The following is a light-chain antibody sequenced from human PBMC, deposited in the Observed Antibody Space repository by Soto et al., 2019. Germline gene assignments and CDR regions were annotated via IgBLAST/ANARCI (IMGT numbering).Light chain of an antibody. CDR2: DAS. CDR3: QQYGSSPLT. CDR1: QTVSSSY. J-gene: IGKJ4*01. Sequence: EIVLTQSPGTLSLSPGERATLSCRASQTVSSSYLAWYQQKPGQAPRLLIYDASSRATGIPDRFGGSGSGTDFTLTISSLEPEDFAFYYCQQYGSSPLTFGGGTNLEIK. V-gene: IGKV3-20*01.